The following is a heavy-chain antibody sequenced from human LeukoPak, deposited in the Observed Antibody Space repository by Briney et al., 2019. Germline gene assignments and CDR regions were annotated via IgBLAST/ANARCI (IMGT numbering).Heavy chain of an antibody. CDR2: ISGSGGST. Sequence: GGSLRLSCAASGFTFSSYAMSWVRQAPGKGLEWVSAISGSGGSTNYADSVKGRFTISRDNSKNTLYLQMNSLRAEDTAVYYCARSWIHLWLLGYWAQGTLVTVSS. J-gene: IGHJ4*02. CDR3: ARSWIHLWLLGY. V-gene: IGHV3-23*01. CDR1: GFTFSSYA. D-gene: IGHD5-18*01.